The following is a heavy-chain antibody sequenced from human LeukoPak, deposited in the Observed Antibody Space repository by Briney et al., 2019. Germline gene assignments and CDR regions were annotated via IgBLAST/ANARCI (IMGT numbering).Heavy chain of an antibody. CDR1: GGSISDYY. CDR3: ARAHSSGWLVDY. Sequence: NPSETLSLTCTASGGSISDYYWSWIRQAPGKGLEWIGYIYYSGSTNYNPSLKSRVTISVDTSKNQFSLKLSSVTAADTAVYYCARAHSSGWLVDYWGQGTLVTVSS. J-gene: IGHJ4*02. D-gene: IGHD6-19*01. CDR2: IYYSGST. V-gene: IGHV4-59*01.